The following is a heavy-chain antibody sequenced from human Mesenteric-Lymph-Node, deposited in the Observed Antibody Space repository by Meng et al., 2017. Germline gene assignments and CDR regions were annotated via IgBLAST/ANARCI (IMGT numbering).Heavy chain of an antibody. CDR3: AGADLLAGYYFDS. D-gene: IGHD2/OR15-2a*01. J-gene: IGHJ4*02. V-gene: IGHV4-61*02. Sequence: SETLSLTCTVSGGSISSGSYYSSWIRPPAGKGLEWIGRIYTSGGPNYNPSLKSRVTMSVDTSKNQFSLTLNSVSAADTAVYYCAGADLLAGYYFDSWGQGTLVTVSS. CDR1: GGSISSGSYY. CDR2: IYTSGGP.